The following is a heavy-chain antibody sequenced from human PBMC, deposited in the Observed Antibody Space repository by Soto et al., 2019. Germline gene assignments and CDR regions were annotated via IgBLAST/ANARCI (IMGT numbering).Heavy chain of an antibody. CDR1: GYSFSSYG. CDR2: ISYDGSNK. J-gene: IGHJ6*02. V-gene: IGHV3-30*18. D-gene: IGHD6-13*01. Sequence: GGSLRLSCAASGYSFSSYGMHWVRQDPGKGLEWVAVISYDGSNKYYADSVKGRFTISRDNSKNTLYLQMDSLRAEDTAVYYCAKDFEQQLVDYYYYGMDVWGQGTTVTVSS. CDR3: AKDFEQQLVDYYYYGMDV.